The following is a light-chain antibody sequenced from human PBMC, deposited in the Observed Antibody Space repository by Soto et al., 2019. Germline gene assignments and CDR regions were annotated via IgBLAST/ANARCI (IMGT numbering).Light chain of an antibody. CDR3: SSYTGSSIVV. Sequence: QSALTQPASVSGSPGQSITISCTGTSSDVGGYNFVSWYQQHPGKAPKLMIYDVSNRPSGISNRFSGSKSGNTASLTISGLQADDEADYYCSSYTGSSIVVFGGGTKVTVL. CDR1: SSDVGGYNF. V-gene: IGLV2-14*01. CDR2: DVS. J-gene: IGLJ2*01.